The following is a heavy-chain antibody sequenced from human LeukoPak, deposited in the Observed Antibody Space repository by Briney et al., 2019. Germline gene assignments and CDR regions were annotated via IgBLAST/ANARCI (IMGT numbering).Heavy chain of an antibody. CDR1: GFTFSTYW. CDR3: ARDRFYSSSWYFHYYYYGMDV. CDR2: IKQDGSEK. Sequence: GGSLRLSCAASGFTFSTYWMTWVRQAPGKGLEWVANIKQDGSEKNYVDSVKGRFTISRDNAKNSLYLQMNSLRAEDTAVYYCARDRFYSSSWYFHYYYYGMDVWGQGTTVTVSS. V-gene: IGHV3-7*01. J-gene: IGHJ6*02. D-gene: IGHD6-13*01.